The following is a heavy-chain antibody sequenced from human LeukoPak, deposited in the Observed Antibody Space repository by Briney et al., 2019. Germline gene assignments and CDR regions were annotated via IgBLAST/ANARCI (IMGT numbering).Heavy chain of an antibody. CDR3: ARAPVAGTLIFDY. CDR1: GGSISSSSYY. J-gene: IGHJ4*02. V-gene: IGHV4-61*02. Sequence: SETLSLTCTVSGGSISSSSYYWGWIRQPAGKGLEWIGRIYTSGSTNYNPSLKSRVTMSVDTSKNQFSLKLSSVTAADTAVYYCARAPVAGTLIFDYWGQGTLVTVSS. D-gene: IGHD6-19*01. CDR2: IYTSGST.